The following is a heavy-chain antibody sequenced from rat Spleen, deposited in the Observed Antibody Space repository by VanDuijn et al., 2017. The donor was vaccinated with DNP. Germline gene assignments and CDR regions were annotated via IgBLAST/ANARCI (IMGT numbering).Heavy chain of an antibody. CDR2: IWKNGAT. CDR3: ARDGQWDYLDY. V-gene: IGHV2-32*01. D-gene: IGHD1-1*01. Sequence: QVQLKESGPGLVQPSQTLSLTCTVSGFPFTSYHVHWVRQPSGKGLEWMGVIWKNGATRYNSALKSRLSFSKATAKSQVFLKLNSLQTEDTATYYCARDGQWDYLDYWGQGVMVTVSS. J-gene: IGHJ2*01. CDR1: GFPFTSYH.